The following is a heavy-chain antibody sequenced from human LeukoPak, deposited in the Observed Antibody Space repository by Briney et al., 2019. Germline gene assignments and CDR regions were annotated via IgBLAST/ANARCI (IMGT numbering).Heavy chain of an antibody. Sequence: SETLSLTCTVSGGSISSGVYYWSWIRQHPGKGPEWIGYIYYSGSTYYNPSLKSRVTISVDTSKNQFSLKLSSVTAADTAVYYCAREWFGAPFDPWGQGTLVTVSS. D-gene: IGHD3-10*01. J-gene: IGHJ5*02. CDR2: IYYSGST. CDR3: AREWFGAPFDP. CDR1: GGSISSGVYY. V-gene: IGHV4-31*03.